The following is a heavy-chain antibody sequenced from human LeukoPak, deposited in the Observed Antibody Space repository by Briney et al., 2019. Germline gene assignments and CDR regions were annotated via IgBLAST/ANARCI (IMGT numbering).Heavy chain of an antibody. CDR2: IYYSGST. V-gene: IGHV4-39*07. J-gene: IGHJ4*02. D-gene: IGHD6-19*01. CDR3: ARGPYSSGWFKD. CDR1: GGSISSSSYY. Sequence: PSETLSLTCTVSGGSISSSSYYWGWLRQPPGKGLEWIGSIYYSGSTYYNPSLKSRVTISVDTSKNQFSLKLSSVTAADTAVYYCARGPYSSGWFKDWGQGTLVTVSS.